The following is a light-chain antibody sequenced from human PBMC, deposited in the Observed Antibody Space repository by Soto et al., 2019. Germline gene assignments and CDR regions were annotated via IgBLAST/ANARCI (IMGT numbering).Light chain of an antibody. CDR1: SSDVGSYNL. V-gene: IGLV2-23*03. CDR3: CSYAGSSTLP. CDR2: EGS. Sequence: QSALTQPASVSGSPGQSITISCTGTSSDVGSYNLVSWYQQHPGKAPKLMIYEGSKRPSGVSNRCSGSKSGNTASLTISGLQAEDEADYYCCSYAGSSTLPFGGGTKLTVL. J-gene: IGLJ3*02.